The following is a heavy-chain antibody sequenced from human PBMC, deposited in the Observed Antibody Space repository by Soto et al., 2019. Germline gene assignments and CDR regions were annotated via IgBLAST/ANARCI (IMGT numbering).Heavy chain of an antibody. CDR3: FYGSGSYYNHDY. CDR1: GGSISSSSYY. V-gene: IGHV4-39*01. D-gene: IGHD3-10*01. CDR2: IYYSGST. Sequence: SETLSLTCTVSGGSISSSSYYWGWIRQPPGKGLEWIGSIYYSGSTYYNPSLKSRVTISVDTSKNQFSLKLSSVTAADTAVYYCFYGSGSYYNHDYWGQGTLVTVSS. J-gene: IGHJ4*02.